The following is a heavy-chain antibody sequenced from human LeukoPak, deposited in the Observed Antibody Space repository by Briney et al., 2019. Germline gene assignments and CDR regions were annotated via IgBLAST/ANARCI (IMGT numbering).Heavy chain of an antibody. Sequence: ASVKVSCKASGGTFSSYAISWVRQAPGQGLEWMGGFDPEDGETIYAQKFQGRVTMTEDTSTDTAYMELSSLRSEDTAVYYCATANRYSSSFDYWGQGTLVTVSS. J-gene: IGHJ4*02. CDR3: ATANRYSSSFDY. CDR2: FDPEDGET. CDR1: GGTFSSYA. D-gene: IGHD6-13*01. V-gene: IGHV1-24*01.